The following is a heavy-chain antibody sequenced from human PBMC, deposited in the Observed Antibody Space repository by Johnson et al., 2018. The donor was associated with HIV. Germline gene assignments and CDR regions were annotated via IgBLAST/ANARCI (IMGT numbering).Heavy chain of an antibody. D-gene: IGHD3-9*01. CDR1: GFPFSGHN. CDR3: ARDGDDGDEADDTKGAFDI. J-gene: IGHJ3*02. CDR2: ISYDGIKT. V-gene: IGHV3-30*03. Sequence: VQLVESGGGTVKPRGSLRLSCAASGFPFSGHNMGWIRQAPGKGLEWVALISYDGIKTYYVDSVKARFTISRDDARNTLYLQMNSLRVEDTALYYCARDGDDGDEADDTKGAFDIWGQGTMVTVSS.